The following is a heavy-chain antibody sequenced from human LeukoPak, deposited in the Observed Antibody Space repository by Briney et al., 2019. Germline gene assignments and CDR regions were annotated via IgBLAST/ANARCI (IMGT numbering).Heavy chain of an antibody. J-gene: IGHJ4*02. D-gene: IGHD4-17*01. V-gene: IGHV1-46*01. Sequence: ALVRVSCKASGYPFTTSYMHWVRQAPGQGLERMGMINPGGGSTIYAQKFQRRVTMTSDTSTSTVYIELSSLRSADTAVYYCARDSEATVPFDYWGQGTLVTVSS. CDR2: INPGGGST. CDR1: GYPFTTSY. CDR3: ARDSEATVPFDY.